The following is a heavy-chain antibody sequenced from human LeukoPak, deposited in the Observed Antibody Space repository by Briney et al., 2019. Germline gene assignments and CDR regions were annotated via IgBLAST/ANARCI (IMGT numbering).Heavy chain of an antibody. J-gene: IGHJ4*02. CDR1: GGSISSSSYY. D-gene: IGHD3-10*01. CDR2: IYYSGST. V-gene: IGHV4-39*01. CDR3: ARQKSSWFGELLYYFDY. Sequence: KSSETLSLTCTVSGGSISSSSYYWGRIRQPPGKGLEWIGSIYYSGSTYYNPSLKSRVTISVDTSKNQFSLKLSSVTAADTAVYYCARQKSSWFGELLYYFDYWGQGTLVTVSS.